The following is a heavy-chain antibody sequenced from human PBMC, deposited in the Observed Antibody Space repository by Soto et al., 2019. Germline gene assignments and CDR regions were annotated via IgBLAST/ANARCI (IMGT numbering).Heavy chain of an antibody. CDR2: INPNSGGT. V-gene: IGHV1-2*02. Sequence: VHGSYRDSVDNLDALYRAWVRKTTRQGLEWMGCINPNSGGTNYAQKFQGRFTISRDNSKNTLYLQMNSLRAEDTAVYYCAKDENTIFGVVKGVFDYWGQGNLVNVSS. CDR1: VDNLDALY. CDR3: AKDENTIFGVVKGVFDY. J-gene: IGHJ4*02. D-gene: IGHD3-3*01.